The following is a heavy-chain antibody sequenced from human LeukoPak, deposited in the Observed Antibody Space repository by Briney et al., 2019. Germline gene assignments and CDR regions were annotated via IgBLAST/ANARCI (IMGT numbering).Heavy chain of an antibody. J-gene: IGHJ4*02. V-gene: IGHV4-59*01. D-gene: IGHD3-9*01. CDR3: ARVPERYSFDY. CDR1: GGSISSYY. CDR2: IYYSGST. Sequence: SETLSLTCTVSGGSISSYYWSWIRQPPGKGLEWIGYIYYSGSTNYNPSLKSRVTISVDTSKNQFSQKLSSVTAADTAVYYCARVPERYSFDYWGQGTLVTVSS.